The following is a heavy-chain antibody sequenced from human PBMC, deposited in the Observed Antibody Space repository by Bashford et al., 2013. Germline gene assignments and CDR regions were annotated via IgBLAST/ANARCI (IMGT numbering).Heavy chain of an antibody. CDR3: ARLHRGGQWLAPAYFDS. CDR2: MLSSGNT. J-gene: IGHJ4*02. V-gene: IGHV4-39*01. Sequence: SETLSLTCTVSGGSISSSTHYWGWIRQPPGKGLEWSATMLSSGNTYYNPSLKSRITISIDTSKNQFSLKLTSVTAADTAVYYCARLHRGGQWLAPAYFDSWGQGTLVTVSS. D-gene: IGHD6-19*01. CDR1: GGSISSSTHY.